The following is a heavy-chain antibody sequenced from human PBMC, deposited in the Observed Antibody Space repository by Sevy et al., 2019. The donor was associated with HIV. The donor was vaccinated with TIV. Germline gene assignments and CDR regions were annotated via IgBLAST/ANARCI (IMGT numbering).Heavy chain of an antibody. CDR2: ISYDGSNK. CDR3: AQNGGSSGWYGGY. V-gene: IGHV3-30*03. J-gene: IGHJ4*02. CDR1: GFTFSSYG. Sequence: ALRLSCAASGFTFSSYGMHWVRQAPGKGLEWVAVISYDGSNKYYADSVKGRFTISRDNSKNTLYLQMNSLRAEDTAVYYCAQNGGSSGWYGGYWGQGTLVIVSS. D-gene: IGHD6-19*01.